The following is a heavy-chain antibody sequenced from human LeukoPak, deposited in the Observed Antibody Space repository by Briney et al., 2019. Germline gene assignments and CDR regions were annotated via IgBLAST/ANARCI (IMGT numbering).Heavy chain of an antibody. CDR2: ISAYNGKT. J-gene: IGHJ6*02. Sequence: ASVKVSCKSSGYTFTCYGISWVRQAPGQGLEWMGWISAYNGKTNYAQKLQGRVTITTDTSISTAYMELRSPSADDTHVYFLSIGATLYYYYRMDLWGQGTTVTVSS. CDR3: SIGATLYYYYRMDL. V-gene: IGHV1-18*01. CDR1: GYTFTCYG.